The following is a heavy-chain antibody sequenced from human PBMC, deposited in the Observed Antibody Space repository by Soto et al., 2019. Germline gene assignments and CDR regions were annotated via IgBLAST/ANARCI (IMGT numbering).Heavy chain of an antibody. CDR3: ARGTVAGEAYWHLDL. D-gene: IGHD6-19*01. CDR1: GASVSSYY. V-gene: IGHV4-59*02. Sequence: QVLLQESGPGLVKPSETLSLICTVSGASVSSYYWSWIRQPPGKGLEWIGYFFNSGNTHSNPSLKSRVTMSVDRSKQEFSLNLTSVTAADRALYFCARGTVAGEAYWHLDLWGRGTLVTVSS. CDR2: FFNSGNT. J-gene: IGHJ2*01.